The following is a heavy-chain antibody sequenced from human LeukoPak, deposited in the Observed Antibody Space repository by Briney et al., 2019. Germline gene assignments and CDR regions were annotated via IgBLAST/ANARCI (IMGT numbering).Heavy chain of an antibody. CDR3: AEDPGRTNDAFDI. V-gene: IGHV3-33*06. CDR2: IWYDGSNK. J-gene: IGHJ3*02. Sequence: GRSLRLSCAASGFTFSSYGMHWVRQAPGKGLEWVAVIWYDGSNKYYADSVKGRFTISRDNSKNTLYLQMNSLRAEDTAVYYCAEDPGRTNDAFDIWGQGTMVTVSS. CDR1: GFTFSSYG.